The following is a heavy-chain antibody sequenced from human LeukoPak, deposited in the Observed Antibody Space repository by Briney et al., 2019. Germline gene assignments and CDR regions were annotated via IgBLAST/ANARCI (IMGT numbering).Heavy chain of an antibody. V-gene: IGHV4-39*01. Sequence: WVRQAPGKGLEWIGSIYYSGSTYYNPSLKSRVTISVDTSKNQFSLKLSSVTAADTAVYYCARRGLACYDSSGYLPEIDYWGQGTLVTVSS. CDR2: IYYSGST. D-gene: IGHD3-22*01. J-gene: IGHJ4*02. CDR3: ARRGLACYDSSGYLPEIDY.